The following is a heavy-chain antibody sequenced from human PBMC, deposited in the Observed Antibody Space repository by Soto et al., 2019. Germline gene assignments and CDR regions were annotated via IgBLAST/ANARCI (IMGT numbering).Heavy chain of an antibody. Sequence: PSETLSLTCTVSGGSISSSSYYWGWIRQPPGKGLEWIGSIYYSGSTYYNPSLKSRVTISVDTSKNQFSLKLSSVTAAETAVYYCARNGYSYGYGYYYYGMDVWGQGTTVTVSS. CDR2: IYYSGST. CDR3: ARNGYSYGYGYYYYGMDV. V-gene: IGHV4-39*01. D-gene: IGHD5-18*01. J-gene: IGHJ6*02. CDR1: GGSISSSSYY.